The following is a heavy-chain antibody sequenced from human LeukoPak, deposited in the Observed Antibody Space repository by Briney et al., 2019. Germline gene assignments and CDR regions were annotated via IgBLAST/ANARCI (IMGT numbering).Heavy chain of an antibody. CDR3: ARNRAAPEN. D-gene: IGHD1-14*01. CDR1: GFTFSNSW. Sequence: GGSLRLSCAASGFTFSNSWMTWVRQAPGKGLEWVASIKQDGGAQHYVDSVKGRFAISRDNAKNSLYLQMNSLRDEDTAIYYCARNRAAPENWGQGTLVTVSS. V-gene: IGHV3-7*01. J-gene: IGHJ4*02. CDR2: IKQDGGAQ.